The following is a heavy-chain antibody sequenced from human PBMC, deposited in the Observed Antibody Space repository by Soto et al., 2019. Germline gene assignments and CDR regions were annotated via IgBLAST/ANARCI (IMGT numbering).Heavy chain of an antibody. J-gene: IGHJ4*02. CDR3: ARHQDYFDY. Sequence: SETLSLTCTVSGGSISSSSYYWGWIRQPPGKGLEWIGSIYYSGSTYYNPSLKSRVTISVDTSKNQFSLKLSSVTAADTAVYYCARHQDYFDYWGQGTLVTVSS. V-gene: IGHV4-39*01. CDR1: GGSISSSSYY. CDR2: IYYSGST.